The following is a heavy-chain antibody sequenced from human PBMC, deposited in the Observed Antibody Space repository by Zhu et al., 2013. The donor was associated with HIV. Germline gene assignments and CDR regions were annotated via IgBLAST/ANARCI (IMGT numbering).Heavy chain of an antibody. V-gene: IGHV1-18*01. D-gene: IGHD2-2*02. CDR2: ISTYNGDT. CDR1: GYIFTTYG. J-gene: IGHJ4*02. Sequence: QVHLVQSGVEVKKPGASVKVSCKASGYIFTTYGISWLRQAPGQGLEWMGWISTYNGDTNYAQKFQGRVTMTTDTSTSTAYMELRSLRSDDTAVHYCARDPDAAFDFVGVPXTIKRIDYWGQGTWSRLL. CDR3: ARDPDAAFDFVGVPXTIKRIDY.